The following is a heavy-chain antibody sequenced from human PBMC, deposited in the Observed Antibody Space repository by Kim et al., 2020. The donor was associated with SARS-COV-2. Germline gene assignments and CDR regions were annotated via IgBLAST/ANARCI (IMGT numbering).Heavy chain of an antibody. CDR1: GYNFSNYW. V-gene: IGHV5-51*01. D-gene: IGHD6-13*01. J-gene: IGHJ5*02. Sequence: GESLKISCKGSGYNFSNYWIGWVRQTPGKGLEWMGFIYPADSDIRYSPSFQGQVTISVDMSISTAYLQWSSLKASDTAIYYCARHVIATSGPTYSWFDPWGQGILVTVSS. CDR3: ARHVIATSGPTYSWFDP. CDR2: IYPADSDI.